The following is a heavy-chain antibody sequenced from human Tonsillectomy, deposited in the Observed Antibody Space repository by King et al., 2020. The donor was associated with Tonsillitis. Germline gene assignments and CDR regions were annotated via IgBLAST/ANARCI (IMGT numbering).Heavy chain of an antibody. J-gene: IGHJ4*02. CDR1: EFTFSSSW. CDR3: ARDQAYSSFDY. Sequence: VQLVESGGGLVQPGGSLKLSCAASEFTFSSSWMTWVRQAPGKGLQWGATIKPDGSEKYYADSLKGRFTVSRDNAKNSLDLQMNSLRSEDTALYYCARDQAYSSFDYWGQGTLVTVSS. V-gene: IGHV3-7*04. CDR2: IKPDGSEK. D-gene: IGHD6-19*01.